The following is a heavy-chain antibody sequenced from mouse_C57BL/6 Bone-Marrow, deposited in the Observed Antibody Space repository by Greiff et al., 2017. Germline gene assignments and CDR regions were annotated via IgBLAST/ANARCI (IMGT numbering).Heavy chain of an antibody. D-gene: IGHD1-1*01. CDR2: IHPNSGST. CDR1: GYTFTSYW. V-gene: IGHV1-64*01. Sequence: QVQLQQPGAELVKPGASVKLSCKASGYTFTSYWMHWVKQRPGQGLEWIGMIHPNSGSTNYNEKFKSKATLTVDKSSNTAYMQLSSLTSEESAVYYCESGYCGSTGVAYWCQGTRVTVSA. J-gene: IGHJ3*01. CDR3: ESGYCGSTGVAY.